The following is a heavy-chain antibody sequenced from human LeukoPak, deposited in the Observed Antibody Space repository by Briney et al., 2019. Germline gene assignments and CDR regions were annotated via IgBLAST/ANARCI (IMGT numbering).Heavy chain of an antibody. V-gene: IGHV4-39*01. CDR2: IYYSGST. Sequence: SETLSLTCTVSGGSISSSSYYWGWIRQPPGKGLEWIGSIYYSGSTYYNPSLKSRVTISVDTSKNQFSLKLSSVTAADTAVYYCARHYYDILTGYPIDYWGQGTLVTVSS. CDR1: GGSISSSSYY. J-gene: IGHJ4*02. D-gene: IGHD3-9*01. CDR3: ARHYYDILTGYPIDY.